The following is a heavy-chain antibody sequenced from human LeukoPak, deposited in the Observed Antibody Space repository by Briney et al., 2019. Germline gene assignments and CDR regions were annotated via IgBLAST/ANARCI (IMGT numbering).Heavy chain of an antibody. CDR2: ISGSGGST. CDR3: ANRRTYDSSGYAGGVDY. V-gene: IGHV3-23*01. CDR1: GFTFSSYA. J-gene: IGHJ4*02. Sequence: GGSLRLSCAASGFTFSSYAMSWVRQAPGKGLEWVSAISGSGGSTYYADSVKGRFTISRDNSKNTLYLQMNSLRAEDTAVYYCANRRTYDSSGYAGGVDYWGQGTLVTVSS. D-gene: IGHD3-22*01.